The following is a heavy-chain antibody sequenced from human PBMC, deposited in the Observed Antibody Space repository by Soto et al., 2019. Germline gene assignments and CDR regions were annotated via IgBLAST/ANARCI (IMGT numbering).Heavy chain of an antibody. CDR3: AIEELDCSSTSCYFGMDV. CDR1: GGSISSYY. J-gene: IGHJ6*01. V-gene: IGHV4-4*07. CDR2: IYTSGST. D-gene: IGHD2-2*01. Sequence: SETLSLTCTVSGGSISSYYWSWIRQPAGKXLEWIGRIYTSGSTNYNPSLKSRVTMSVDTSKNQFSLKLSSVTAADTAVYYCAIEELDCSSTSCYFGMDVWGQGTTVTVSS.